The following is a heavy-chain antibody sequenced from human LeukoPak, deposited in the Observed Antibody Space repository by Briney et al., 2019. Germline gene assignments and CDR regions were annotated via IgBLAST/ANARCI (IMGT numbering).Heavy chain of an antibody. CDR1: GYTFTSYA. V-gene: IGHV7-4-1*02. D-gene: IGHD3-9*01. CDR2: INTNTGNP. CDR3: ASSRLADYDILTGYPRYYYYMDV. Sequence: ASVKVSCKASGYTFTSYAMNWVRQAPGQGLEWMGWINTNTGNPTYAQGFTGRFVFSLDTSVSTAYLQISSLKAEDTAVYYCASSRLADYDILTGYPRYYYYMDVWGKGTTVTVSS. J-gene: IGHJ6*03.